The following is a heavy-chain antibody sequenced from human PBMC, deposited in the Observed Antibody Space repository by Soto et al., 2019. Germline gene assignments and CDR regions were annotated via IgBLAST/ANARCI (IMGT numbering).Heavy chain of an antibody. J-gene: IGHJ4*02. Sequence: QVHLQESGPGLVKPSGTLSLTCDVSGASISSNWWSWVRQPPGKGLEWVGEIYHNGNSHYNPSLEGXAXXSMDMSKNQISLRLTSVTAADTAVYYCARHISVPTTRGFDYWGQGALVPVSS. D-gene: IGHD4-17*01. CDR3: ARHISVPTTRGFDY. CDR2: IYHNGNS. V-gene: IGHV4-4*02. CDR1: GASISSNW.